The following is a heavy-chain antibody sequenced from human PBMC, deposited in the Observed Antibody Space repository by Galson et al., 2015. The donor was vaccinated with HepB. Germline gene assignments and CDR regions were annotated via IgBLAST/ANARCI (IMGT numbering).Heavy chain of an antibody. CDR1: GFIFRHHA. CDR3: VKEGSWFGGDWFDP. V-gene: IGHV3-23*01. D-gene: IGHD3-16*01. Sequence: SLRLSCAGSGFIFRHHAMAWIRQAPGKGLEWVSGINGRGSTRSYSDAVKGRFSISRDNSKDTVFLQMDNLRAEDTAFYYCVKEGSWFGGDWFDPWGQGALVTVS. CDR2: INGRGSTR. J-gene: IGHJ5*02.